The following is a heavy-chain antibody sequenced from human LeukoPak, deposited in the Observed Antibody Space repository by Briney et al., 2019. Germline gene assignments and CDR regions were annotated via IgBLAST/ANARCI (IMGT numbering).Heavy chain of an antibody. V-gene: IGHV3-23*01. CDR3: AKDCSALLWSNFDY. CDR1: TFTFSSYA. CDR2: ISGSGGST. J-gene: IGHJ4*02. D-gene: IGHD3-10*01. Sequence: GGSLRLSCAASTFTFSSYAMSWVRQAPGKGLEWVSAISGSGGSTYYADSVKGRFTISRDNSKNTLYLQMNSLRAEDTAVYYCAKDCSALLWSNFDYWGQGTLVTVSS.